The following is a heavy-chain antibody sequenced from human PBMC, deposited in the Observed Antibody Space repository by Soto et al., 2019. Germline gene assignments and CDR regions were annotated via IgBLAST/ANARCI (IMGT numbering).Heavy chain of an antibody. V-gene: IGHV3-48*01. CDR3: ARDCPGSSTTCYGNEWFDS. Sequence: GRSLRLSCAASGFTFSSYSMNWVRQAPGKGLEWVSYISSSRSTIYYADSVKGRFTISRDNAKNSLYLQMNSLRAEDTAVYYCARDCPGSSTTCYGNEWFDSWGQGTLVTVSS. D-gene: IGHD2-2*01. J-gene: IGHJ5*01. CDR2: ISSSRSTI. CDR1: GFTFSSYS.